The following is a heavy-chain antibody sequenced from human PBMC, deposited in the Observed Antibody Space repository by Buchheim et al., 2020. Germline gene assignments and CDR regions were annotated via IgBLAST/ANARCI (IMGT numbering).Heavy chain of an antibody. V-gene: IGHV4-31*03. CDR2: IYDNSGRT. CDR3: ASYYVGEGGRGY. CDR1: GASISSGAHH. Sequence: QVLLQESGPGVAKPSQTVSLTCTVSGASISSGAHHWAWIRQHPGKGLEWIGCIYDNSGRTYYNPSLQSRAYISVDTSNNQFSLKLTSATAADTALYYCASYYVGEGGRGYWGQGT. D-gene: IGHD3-16*01. J-gene: IGHJ4*02.